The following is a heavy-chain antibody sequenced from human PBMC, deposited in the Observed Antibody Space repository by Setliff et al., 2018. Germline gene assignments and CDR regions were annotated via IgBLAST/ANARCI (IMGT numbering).Heavy chain of an antibody. CDR3: ARIITTKASAADFDY. D-gene: IGHD1-1*01. CDR2: IYYSGTT. J-gene: IGHJ4*02. Sequence: PSETLSLTCTVSGGSISSSDFYWGWIRQPPGKGLEWIGSIYYSGTTYYNPSLKSPVTISIDTSKNQFSLKLSSVTAADTAIYYCARIITTKASAADFDYWGQGTLVTVS. V-gene: IGHV4-39*01. CDR1: GGSISSSDFY.